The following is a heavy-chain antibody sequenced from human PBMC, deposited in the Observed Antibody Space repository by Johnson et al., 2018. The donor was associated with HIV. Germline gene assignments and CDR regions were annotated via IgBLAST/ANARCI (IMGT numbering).Heavy chain of an antibody. D-gene: IGHD3-9*01. CDR2: ISYDGSNK. Sequence: QVQLVESGGGVVQPGRSLRLSCAASGFTFSSYAMHWVRQAPGKGLEWVAVISYDGSNKYYADSVKGRFTISRDNSKNTLYLQMNSLRAEDTAVYYCASVYYDILTGYYYDAFDIWGQGTMVTVSS. J-gene: IGHJ3*02. CDR3: ASVYYDILTGYYYDAFDI. V-gene: IGHV3-30*04. CDR1: GFTFSSYA.